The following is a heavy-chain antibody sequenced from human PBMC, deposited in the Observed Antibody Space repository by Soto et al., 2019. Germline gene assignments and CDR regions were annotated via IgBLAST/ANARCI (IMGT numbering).Heavy chain of an antibody. CDR1: GFTFSSYG. V-gene: IGHV3-30*18. Sequence: PGGSLRLSCAASGFTFSSYGMHWVRQAPGKGLEWVAVISYDGSNKYYADSVKGRFTISRDNSKNTLYLQMNSLRAEDTAVYYCVKGGYHYFDYWGKGTLVTVYS. CDR2: ISYDGSNK. J-gene: IGHJ4*02. D-gene: IGHD5-12*01. CDR3: VKGGYHYFDY.